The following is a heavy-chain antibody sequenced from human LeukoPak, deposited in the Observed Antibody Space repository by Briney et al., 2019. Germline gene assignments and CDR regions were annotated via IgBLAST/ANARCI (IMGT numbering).Heavy chain of an antibody. D-gene: IGHD1-26*01. Sequence: PSETLSLTCAVYGGSFSGYYWGWIRQPPGKGLEWIGEINHSGSTNYNPSLKSRVTISVDASKNQFSLKLSSVTAADTAVYYCARARDRGSLRWFDPWGQGTLVTVSS. CDR3: ARARDRGSLRWFDP. J-gene: IGHJ5*02. CDR1: GGSFSGYY. CDR2: INHSGST. V-gene: IGHV4-34*01.